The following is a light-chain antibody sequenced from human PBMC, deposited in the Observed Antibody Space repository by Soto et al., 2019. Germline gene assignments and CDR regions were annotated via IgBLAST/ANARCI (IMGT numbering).Light chain of an antibody. CDR3: LQHDNYPYT. CDR2: SAS. V-gene: IGKV1-17*01. CDR1: QGIRNR. Sequence: DIEMTQSPSSLSASVGDRVTITCRASQGIRNRLGWFQQKPGKAPKRLIYSASSLDGGVPSRFSGSGSGTEVTLAISSLQAEDFATYYCLQHDNYPYTFGQGTKLEIK. J-gene: IGKJ2*01.